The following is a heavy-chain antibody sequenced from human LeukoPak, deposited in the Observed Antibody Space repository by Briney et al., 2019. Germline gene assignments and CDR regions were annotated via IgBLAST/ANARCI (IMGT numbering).Heavy chain of an antibody. CDR2: IYTSGST. J-gene: IGHJ6*03. V-gene: IGHV4-4*07. CDR3: ARDGVVAATGPVGLAYYYYYMDV. Sequence: PSETLSLTCTVSGGSISSYYWSWIRQPAGRGLEWIGRIYTSGSTNYNPSLKSRVTMSVDTSKNQFSLKLSSVTAADTAAYYCARDGVVAATGPVGLAYYYYYMDVWGKGTTVTVSS. D-gene: IGHD2-15*01. CDR1: GGSISSYY.